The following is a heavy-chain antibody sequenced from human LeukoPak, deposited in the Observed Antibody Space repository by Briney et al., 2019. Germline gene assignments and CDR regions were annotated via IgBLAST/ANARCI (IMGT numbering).Heavy chain of an antibody. Sequence: SVKVPCKASGGTFSSYAISWVRQAPGPGLEWMGRIIPILGIANYAQKFQGRVTITADKSTSTAYMELSSLRTEDTAVYYCARWSSSWKNDYWGQGTLVTVSS. V-gene: IGHV1-69*04. CDR1: GGTFSSYA. D-gene: IGHD6-13*01. J-gene: IGHJ4*02. CDR3: ARWSSSWKNDY. CDR2: IIPILGIA.